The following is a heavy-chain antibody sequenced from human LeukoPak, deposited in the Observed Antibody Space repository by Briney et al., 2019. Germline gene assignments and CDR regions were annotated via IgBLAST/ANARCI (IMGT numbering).Heavy chain of an antibody. J-gene: IGHJ4*02. V-gene: IGHV3-74*01. CDR1: GFTFSTNW. Sequence: GGALSLSCAASGFTFSTNWMHWVRQAPGKGLVWVSRINHDGSSTSYADSVKGRFIISRDNAKNTLYLQMNSLRGEDTAVYYCARALGSPLDYWGQGTLVTSST. CDR2: INHDGSST. D-gene: IGHD1-26*01. CDR3: ARALGSPLDY.